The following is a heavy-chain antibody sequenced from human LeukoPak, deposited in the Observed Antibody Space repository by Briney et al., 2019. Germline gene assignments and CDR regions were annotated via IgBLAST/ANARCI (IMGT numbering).Heavy chain of an antibody. J-gene: IGHJ4*02. CDR1: GFTFCSYA. V-gene: IGHV3-48*03. D-gene: IGHD3-10*01. CDR2: ISSTGSII. Sequence: QPGGSLRLSCVAPGFTFCSYAMNWVRPAPGRGLEWVSYISSTGSIIYYADSVKGRFTISRDNSKNTLYLQMNSLRAEDTAVYYCAAKYYYGSESLDYWGQGNLVTVSS. CDR3: AAKYYYGSESLDY.